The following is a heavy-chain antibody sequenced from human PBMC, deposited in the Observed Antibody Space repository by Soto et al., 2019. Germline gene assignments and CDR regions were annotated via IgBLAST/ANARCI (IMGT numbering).Heavy chain of an antibody. J-gene: IGHJ6*02. CDR1: GYTFTSYG. D-gene: IGHD6-19*01. CDR2: ISAYNGNT. Sequence: QVQLVQSGAEVKKPGASVKVSCKASGYTFTSYGISWVRQAPGQGLEWMGWISAYNGNTNYAQKLQGRVTMTTDTPTSTAYMELRSLRSDDTAVYYCARDTRSSGWYPYYYGMDVWGQGTTVTVSS. CDR3: ARDTRSSGWYPYYYGMDV. V-gene: IGHV1-18*01.